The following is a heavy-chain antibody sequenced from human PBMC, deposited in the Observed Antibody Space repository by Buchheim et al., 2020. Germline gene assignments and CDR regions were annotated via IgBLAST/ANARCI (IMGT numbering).Heavy chain of an antibody. CDR3: ARESSGWYGWFDP. Sequence: QVQLQESGPGLVKPSETLSLTCTVSGGSVSSGSYYWSWIRQPPGKGLEWIGYISYSGSTNYNPSLKSRVTISVDPSKNQFSLKLSSVTAADTAVYYCARESSGWYGWFDPWGQGTL. J-gene: IGHJ5*02. CDR2: ISYSGST. CDR1: GGSVSSGSYY. D-gene: IGHD6-19*01. V-gene: IGHV4-61*01.